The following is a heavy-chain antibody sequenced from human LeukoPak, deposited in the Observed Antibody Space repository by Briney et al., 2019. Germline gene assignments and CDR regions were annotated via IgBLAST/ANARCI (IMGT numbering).Heavy chain of an antibody. CDR2: IRYDGSDK. V-gene: IGHV3-30*02. Sequence: PGGSLRLSCAASGFTFSSYGMHWVRQAPGKGLEWVAFIRYDGSDKYYADSVKGRFTISRDNSKSTLYLQMNSLRAEDTAVYYCARVAFRSSSYISGIDYWGQGTLVTVSS. J-gene: IGHJ4*02. CDR1: GFTFSSYG. D-gene: IGHD6-6*01. CDR3: ARVAFRSSSYISGIDY.